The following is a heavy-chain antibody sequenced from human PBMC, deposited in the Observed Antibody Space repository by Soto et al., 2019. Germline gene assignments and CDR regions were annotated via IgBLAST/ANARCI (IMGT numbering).Heavy chain of an antibody. CDR2: TYYRSKWYN. CDR1: VDSVSSNSAA. J-gene: IGHJ4*02. Sequence: SQTLSLICAICVDSVSSNSAAWNWVRQSPSRGLEWLGRTYYRSKWYNDYAVSVKSRITINPDTSRNQFALQLNSVTPEDTAVYFCARDRYANTYFDYWGQGTLVTFSS. CDR3: ARDRYANTYFDY. D-gene: IGHD1-1*01. V-gene: IGHV6-1*01.